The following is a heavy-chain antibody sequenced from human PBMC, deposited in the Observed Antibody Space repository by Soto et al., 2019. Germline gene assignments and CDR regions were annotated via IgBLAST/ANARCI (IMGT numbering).Heavy chain of an antibody. D-gene: IGHD6-19*01. CDR2: SRNKVNSYST. V-gene: IGHV3-72*01. CDR3: KRGGTVAVLRGGESYGLDV. CDR1: GFTFSDHY. Sequence: EVQLVETGGGLVQPGGSLRISCAASGFTFSDHYMDWVRQAPGKGLEWVGRSRNKVNSYSTEYAASVKGRFTISRDDSKMAMERERNSLKGEEAAVYYWKRGGTVAVLRGGESYGLDVWGQGTTVTVSS. J-gene: IGHJ6*02.